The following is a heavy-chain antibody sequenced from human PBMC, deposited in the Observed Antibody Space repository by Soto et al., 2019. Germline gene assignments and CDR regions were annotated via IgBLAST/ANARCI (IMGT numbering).Heavy chain of an antibody. CDR3: AKEYSGYDHFDY. J-gene: IGHJ4*02. D-gene: IGHD5-12*01. CDR2: ISYDGSNK. Sequence: QVQLVESGGGVVQPGRSLRLSCAASGFTFSSYDMHWVRQASGKGLEWVAVISYDGSNKYYADSVKGRFTISRDNSKNTLYLQMNSLRAEDTAVYYCAKEYSGYDHFDYWGQGTLVTVSS. V-gene: IGHV3-30*18. CDR1: GFTFSSYD.